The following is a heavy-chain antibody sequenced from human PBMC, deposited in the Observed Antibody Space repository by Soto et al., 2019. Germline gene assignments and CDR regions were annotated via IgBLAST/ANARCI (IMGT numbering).Heavy chain of an antibody. J-gene: IGHJ6*02. D-gene: IGHD4-17*01. CDR3: AHSSHDYGVHQAYYCGMDV. CDR1: GFSLSTSGVG. Sequence: QITLKESGPPLVKPTQTLTLTCTFSGFSLSTSGVGVGWIRQPPGKALEWFALIYWDDYKRYSPSLKSRLTFTQDTSKNQVVLTMTNMDHVDTATYYCAHSSHDYGVHQAYYCGMDVWGQGTTVTVSS. V-gene: IGHV2-5*02. CDR2: IYWDDYK.